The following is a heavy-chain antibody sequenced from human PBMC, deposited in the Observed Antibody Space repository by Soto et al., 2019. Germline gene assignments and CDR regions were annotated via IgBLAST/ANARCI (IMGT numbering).Heavy chain of an antibody. J-gene: IGHJ4*02. CDR1: GFTISDAW. D-gene: IGHD6-6*01. V-gene: IGHV3-15*01. CDR2: IKSESDGVAL. Sequence: EVQLVESGAGLVKPGGSLRLSCAVSGFTISDAWMSWVRQAPGKGLEWVACIKSESDGVALDYAAPVKGRFGVSRDDTRNTLFLQMNSVRDDDRVVYYCTTDRRQLVQFDNWGQGTLVSGSS. CDR3: TTDRRQLVQFDN.